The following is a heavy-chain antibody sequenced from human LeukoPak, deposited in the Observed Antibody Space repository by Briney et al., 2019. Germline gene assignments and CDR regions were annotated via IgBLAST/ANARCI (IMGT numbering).Heavy chain of an antibody. V-gene: IGHV1-69*13. J-gene: IGHJ5*02. CDR2: IIPIFGTA. Sequence: SVKVSCKASGYTFTSYGISWVRQAPGQGLEWMGGIIPIFGTANYAQKFQGRVTITADESTSTAYMELSSLRSEDTAVYYCARGRASSSVLNWFDPWGQGTLVTVSS. CDR1: GYTFTSYG. D-gene: IGHD2-2*01. CDR3: ARGRASSSVLNWFDP.